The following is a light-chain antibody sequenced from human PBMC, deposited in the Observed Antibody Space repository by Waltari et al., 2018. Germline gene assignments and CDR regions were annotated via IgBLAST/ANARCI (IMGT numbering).Light chain of an antibody. CDR3: AAWDDSLGVV. CDR1: SSNLRSNT. CDR2: SNN. Sequence: QSVLPQPPSASGTPGQRVTISCSGSSSNLRSNTVNWYQQLPGTAPKLLIYSNNQRPSGVPDRFSGSKSGTSASLAISGLQSEDEADYYCAAWDDSLGVVFGGGTKLTVL. V-gene: IGLV1-44*01. J-gene: IGLJ2*01.